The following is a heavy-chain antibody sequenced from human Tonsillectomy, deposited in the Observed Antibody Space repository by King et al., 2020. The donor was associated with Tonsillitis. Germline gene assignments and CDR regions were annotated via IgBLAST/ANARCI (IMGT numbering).Heavy chain of an antibody. V-gene: IGHV3-23*04. D-gene: IGHD3-10*01. CDR1: GFSFSNYA. Sequence: VQLVESGGGLVQPGGSLRLSCAASGFSFSNYAMIWVRQAPGKGLEWVSTISDSGGATYYADSVKGRFTISRDNSKNTLYLQMNSLRADDTAVYYCATGDVSLWFGDSPDAFDIWGQGTMVTVSS. CDR3: ATGDVSLWFGDSPDAFDI. J-gene: IGHJ3*02. CDR2: ISDSGGAT.